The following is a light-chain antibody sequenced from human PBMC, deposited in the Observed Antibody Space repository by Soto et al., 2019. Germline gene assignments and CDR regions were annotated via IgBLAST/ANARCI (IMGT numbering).Light chain of an antibody. V-gene: IGKV1-5*01. Sequence: DIQMTQSPSTLSASVGDRVTITCRASQSISSWLAWYQQKPGKAPKLLIYDAPSLESGVPSRFSGSGSGTEFTLTISSLQSEDFAVYYCQQYNNWPPWTFGQGTRWIS. CDR3: QQYNNWPPWT. CDR1: QSISSW. CDR2: DAP. J-gene: IGKJ1*01.